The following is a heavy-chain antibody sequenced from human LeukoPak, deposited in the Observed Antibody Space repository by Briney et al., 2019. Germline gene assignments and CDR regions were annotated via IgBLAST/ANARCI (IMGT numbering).Heavy chain of an antibody. CDR1: GFTFSTYS. J-gene: IGHJ4*02. D-gene: IGHD1-7*01. CDR3: ARDGKGTGTIDY. V-gene: IGHV3-21*01. Sequence: PGGSLRLSCAASGFTFSTYSMNWVRQAPGKGLEWVSSISATSSYIYYADSAKGRFTISRDNAKNSLYLQMNSLRAEDTAVYYCARDGKGTGTIDYWGQGTLVTVSS. CDR2: ISATSSYI.